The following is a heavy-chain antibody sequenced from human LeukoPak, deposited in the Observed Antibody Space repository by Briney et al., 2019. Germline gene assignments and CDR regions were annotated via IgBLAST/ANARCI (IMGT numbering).Heavy chain of an antibody. D-gene: IGHD3-22*01. V-gene: IGHV3-23*01. CDR2: ISGSGGGT. J-gene: IGHJ4*02. Sequence: GGSLRLSCAVSGITLSNYGMSWVRQAPGKGLEWVAGISGSGGGTYYADSVKGRFTISRDNPKNTLYLQMNSLRAEDTAVYFCAKRGVVIRVILIGFHKEAYYFDSWGQGALVTVSS. CDR1: GITLSNYG. CDR3: AKRGVVIRVILIGFHKEAYYFDS.